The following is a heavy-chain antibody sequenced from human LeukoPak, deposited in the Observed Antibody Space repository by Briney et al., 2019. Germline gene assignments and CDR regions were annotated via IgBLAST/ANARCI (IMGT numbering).Heavy chain of an antibody. J-gene: IGHJ4*02. CDR2: IDTNNENT. CDR3: ATSSGDSSAWVDF. D-gene: IGHD6-19*01. Sequence: ASVKVSCKAAYTFTNYGVTWVRQAPGQRVEWMGWIDTNNENTKYAQNFQGRPTLTTDSSRNTAYMELRSLRSDDTAVYFCATSSGDSSAWVDFWGRGTLVAVSP. V-gene: IGHV1-18*01. CDR1: YTFTNYG.